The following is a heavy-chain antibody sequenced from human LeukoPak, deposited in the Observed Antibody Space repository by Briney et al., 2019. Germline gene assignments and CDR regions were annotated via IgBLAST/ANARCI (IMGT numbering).Heavy chain of an antibody. V-gene: IGHV4-39*07. Sequence: SETLSLTCTVSGGSISSSSYYWGWIRQPPGKGLEWIGSIYYSGSTYYNPSLKSRVTISVDTSKNQFSLKLSSVTAADTAVYYCARELRGYSYIGYYYYYMDVWGKGTTVTISS. CDR1: GGSISSSSYY. CDR3: ARELRGYSYIGYYYYYMDV. J-gene: IGHJ6*03. CDR2: IYYSGST. D-gene: IGHD5-18*01.